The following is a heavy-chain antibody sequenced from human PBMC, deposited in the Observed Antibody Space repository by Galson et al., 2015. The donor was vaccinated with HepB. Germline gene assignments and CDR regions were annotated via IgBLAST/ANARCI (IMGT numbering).Heavy chain of an antibody. CDR1: GFTFDGYA. V-gene: IGHV3-9*01. CDR3: AVSSPPGSYFVAIGH. J-gene: IGHJ4*02. Sequence: SLRLSCAASGFTFDGYAMHWVRQAPGKGLEWVSGISWNSDTIGYSDSVKGRFTISRDSARNSVYLQMNSLRPEDTALYSCAVSSPPGSYFVAIGHWGQGTLATVSS. D-gene: IGHD3-10*01. CDR2: ISWNSDTI.